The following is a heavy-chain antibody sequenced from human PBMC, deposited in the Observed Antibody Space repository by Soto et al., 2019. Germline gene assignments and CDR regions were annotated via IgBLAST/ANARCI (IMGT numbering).Heavy chain of an antibody. CDR1: GGSISSYY. D-gene: IGHD4-17*01. V-gene: IGHV4-59*01. CDR3: AREDQNYGNLAY. J-gene: IGHJ4*02. Sequence: QVQLQESGPGLVKPSETLSLTCTVSGGSISSYYWSWIRQPPGKGLEWIGYIYYSGSTNYNPSLKSRVSISVDPSKNQFSLKLSSVTAADTAVYYCAREDQNYGNLAYWGQGTLVTVSS. CDR2: IYYSGST.